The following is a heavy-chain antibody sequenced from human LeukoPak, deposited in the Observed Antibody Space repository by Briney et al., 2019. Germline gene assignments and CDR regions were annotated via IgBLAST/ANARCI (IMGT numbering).Heavy chain of an antibody. CDR2: INHSGST. J-gene: IGHJ4*02. CDR3: ARGTWIQLWL. D-gene: IGHD5-18*01. Sequence: PSETLSLTCAVYGGSFSGYYWSWIRQPPGKGLEWIGEINHSGSTNYNPSLKSRVTISVDTPKNQFSLKLSSVTAADTAVYYCARGTWIQLWLWGQGTLVTVSS. V-gene: IGHV4-34*01. CDR1: GGSFSGYY.